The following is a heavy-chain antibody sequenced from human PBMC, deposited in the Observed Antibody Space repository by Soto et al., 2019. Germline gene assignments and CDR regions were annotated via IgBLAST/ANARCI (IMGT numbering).Heavy chain of an antibody. CDR1: GGSISSSNW. CDR2: IYHSGST. CDR3: ARVWTTVTNWFDP. J-gene: IGHJ5*02. Sequence: QVQLQESGPGLVKPSGTLSLTCAVSGGSISSSNWWSWVRQPPGKGLEWIGEIYHSGSTNYNPSLKRRLTLSVDTSKNQFSLKLSSVTAADTAVYYCARVWTTVTNWFDPWGQGTLVTVSS. V-gene: IGHV4-4*02. D-gene: IGHD4-17*01.